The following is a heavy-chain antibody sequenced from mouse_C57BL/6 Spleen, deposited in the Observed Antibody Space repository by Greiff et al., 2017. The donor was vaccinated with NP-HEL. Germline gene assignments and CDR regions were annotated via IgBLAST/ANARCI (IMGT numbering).Heavy chain of an antibody. CDR3: ARRWLLPYAMDY. J-gene: IGHJ4*01. Sequence: DVKLVESGGDLVKPGGSLKLSCAASGFTFSSYGMSWVRQTPDKRLEWVATISSGGSYTYYPDSVKGRFTISRDNAKNTLYLQMSSLKSEDTAMYYCARRWLLPYAMDYWGQGTSVTVSS. D-gene: IGHD2-3*01. V-gene: IGHV5-6*02. CDR1: GFTFSSYG. CDR2: ISSGGSYT.